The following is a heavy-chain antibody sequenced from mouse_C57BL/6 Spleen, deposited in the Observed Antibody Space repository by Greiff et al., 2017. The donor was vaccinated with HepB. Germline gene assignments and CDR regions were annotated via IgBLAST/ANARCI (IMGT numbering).Heavy chain of an antibody. CDR1: GFTFSDYY. V-gene: IGHV5-16*01. Sequence: DVHLVESEGGLVQPGSSMKLSCTASGFTFSDYYMAWVRQVPEKGLEWVANINYDGSSTYYLDSLKSRFIISRDNAKNILYLQMSSLKSDDTATYYCASRVPKYYYAVDYWGQGTSVTVSS. J-gene: IGHJ4*01. CDR3: ASRVPKYYYAVDY. D-gene: IGHD1-3*01. CDR2: INYDGSST.